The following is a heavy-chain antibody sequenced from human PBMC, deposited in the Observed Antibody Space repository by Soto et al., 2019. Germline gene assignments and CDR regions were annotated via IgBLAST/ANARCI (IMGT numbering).Heavy chain of an antibody. J-gene: IGHJ4*02. CDR2: INAGNGNT. Sequence: QVQLVQSGAEVKKPGASVKVSCKASGYTFTSYAMHWVRQASGQRLEWMGWINAGNGNTKYSQKFQGRVTITRDTSASTAYMEVSCLRSEDTAVYYCARDYRPGGLFDYWGQGTLVTVSS. V-gene: IGHV1-3*01. D-gene: IGHD6-25*01. CDR3: ARDYRPGGLFDY. CDR1: GYTFTSYA.